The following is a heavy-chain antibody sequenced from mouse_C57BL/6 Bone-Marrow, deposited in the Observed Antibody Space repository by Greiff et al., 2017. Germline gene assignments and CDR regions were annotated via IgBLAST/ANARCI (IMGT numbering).Heavy chain of an antibody. CDR3: TTYYDGLYWYFDV. D-gene: IGHD2-3*01. CDR1: GFNIKDDY. J-gene: IGHJ1*03. CDR2: IDPENGDT. V-gene: IGHV14-4*01. Sequence: VQLQQSGAELMRPGASVKLSCTASGFNIKDDYMHWVKQRPEQGLEWIGWIDPENGDTEYASKFQGKATITADTSSNTAYLQLSSLTSEDTAVYYCTTYYDGLYWYFDVWGTGTTVTVSS.